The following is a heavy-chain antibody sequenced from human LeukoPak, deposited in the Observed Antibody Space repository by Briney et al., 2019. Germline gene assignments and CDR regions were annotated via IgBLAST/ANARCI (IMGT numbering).Heavy chain of an antibody. V-gene: IGHV4-59*01. D-gene: IGHD3-9*01. CDR3: ARHYDIDPFDY. CDR2: IYYRGST. Sequence: SETLSLTCTGSGGSISSYYWSWIRQPPGEGLEWIGYIYYRGSTNYSPSLNSRVTISVDTSKNQFSLKLSSVTAADTAVYYCARHYDIDPFDYWGQGTLVTVSS. J-gene: IGHJ4*02. CDR1: GGSISSYY.